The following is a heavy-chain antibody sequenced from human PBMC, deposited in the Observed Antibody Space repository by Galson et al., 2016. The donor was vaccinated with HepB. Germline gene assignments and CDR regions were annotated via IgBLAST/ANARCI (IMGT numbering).Heavy chain of an antibody. V-gene: IGHV4-39*01. D-gene: IGHD1-14*01. Sequence: ETLSLTCTVSGGSISSSSHYWGWIRQPPGKGLEWIGSLFYSGSTHYNPSLRSRVTIAVDTSKSQFSLKLSSVTAADTAVYYCARGTLREPQFDYWGQGTLVTVSS. CDR2: LFYSGST. CDR3: ARGTLREPQFDY. J-gene: IGHJ4*02. CDR1: GGSISSSSHY.